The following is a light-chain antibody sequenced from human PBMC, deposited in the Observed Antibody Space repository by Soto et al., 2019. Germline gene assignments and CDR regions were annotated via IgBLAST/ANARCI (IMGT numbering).Light chain of an antibody. J-gene: IGLJ1*01. CDR3: SSYTSSNHYV. CDR1: SSDVGGYNY. CDR2: EVS. Sequence: QSALTQPASVSGSPGQSITISCTGTSSDVGGYNYVSWYQQHPGKAPKLMIYEVSNRPSGVSNRFSGSKSGNTASLTISGLQAEDEADYYCSSYTSSNHYVFGTGTKLTVL. V-gene: IGLV2-14*01.